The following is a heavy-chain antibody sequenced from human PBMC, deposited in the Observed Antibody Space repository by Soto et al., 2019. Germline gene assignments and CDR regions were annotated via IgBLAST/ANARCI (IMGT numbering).Heavy chain of an antibody. CDR3: ARDFGWYFRSGYMDV. CDR1: GFSFRSYS. Sequence: GGPLRLSYAASGFSFRSYSMNWVRQAPGKGLEWVSYISTTTSSISYADSVKGRFTIYRDNAKNSLYLQMNSLRAEDTAVYYCARDFGWYFRSGYMDVWGDGATVTVSS. J-gene: IGHJ6*03. D-gene: IGHD3-3*01. CDR2: ISTTTSSI. V-gene: IGHV3-48*01.